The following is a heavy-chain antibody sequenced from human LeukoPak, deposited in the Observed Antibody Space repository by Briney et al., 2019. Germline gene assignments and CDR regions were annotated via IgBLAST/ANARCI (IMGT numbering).Heavy chain of an antibody. V-gene: IGHV3-30-3*01. CDR3: ARRSFCSGANCQLYYYYPMGV. D-gene: IGHD2-15*01. CDR2: ISYDGTSN. CDR1: GFTFSNHA. J-gene: IGHJ6*02. Sequence: GGSRRLSCAASGFTFSNHAMHWVRQAPGKGLEWVAVISYDGTSNYYADSMKGRFTISRDNSKNTLYLQMNSLRAEDTAVYYCARRSFCSGANCQLYYYYPMGVWGQGTTVTVSS.